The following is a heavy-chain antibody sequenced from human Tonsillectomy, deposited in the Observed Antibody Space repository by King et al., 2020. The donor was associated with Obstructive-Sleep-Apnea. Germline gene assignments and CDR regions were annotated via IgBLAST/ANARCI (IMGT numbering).Heavy chain of an antibody. Sequence: HVQLVESGAEVKKPGSSVKVSCKASGGTFSSYAISWVRQAPGQGLEWMGGIIPILGIANYAQKFQGRVTITADKSTSTAYMELSSLRSEDTDVYYCARGRGCSSTSCYATYYYYGMDVWGQGTTVTVSS. J-gene: IGHJ6*02. CDR1: GGTFSSYA. CDR2: IIPILGIA. CDR3: ARGRGCSSTSCYATYYYYGMDV. V-gene: IGHV1-69*10. D-gene: IGHD2-2*01.